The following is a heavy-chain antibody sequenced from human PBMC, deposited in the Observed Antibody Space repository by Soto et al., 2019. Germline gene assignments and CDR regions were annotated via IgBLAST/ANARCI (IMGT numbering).Heavy chain of an antibody. J-gene: IGHJ4*02. CDR1: GFTFSSYG. CDR3: AKDSLSSGWDY. Sequence: QVQLVESGGGVVQPGRSLRLSCAASGFTFSSYGMHWVRQAPGKGLEWVAVISYDGSNKYYADSVKGRFTISRDNSKNTLYLQMNSLRAEDTAVYYCAKDSLSSGWDYWGQGTLVTVSS. CDR2: ISYDGSNK. V-gene: IGHV3-30*18. D-gene: IGHD6-19*01.